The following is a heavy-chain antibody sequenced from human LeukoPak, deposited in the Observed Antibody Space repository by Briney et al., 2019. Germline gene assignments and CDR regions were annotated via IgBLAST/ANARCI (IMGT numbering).Heavy chain of an antibody. CDR2: IDWDDDK. CDR3: ARIGVESTGYFDS. Sequence: QTLTLTCTFSGFSLSTSGMCVSWIRQPPGKALEWLARIDWDDDKYYSTSLRTRLTISKDTPKNQVVLTMTTMDPVDTPPYSCARIGVESTGYFDSWGQGILATVSS. J-gene: IGHJ4*02. V-gene: IGHV2-70*11. CDR1: GFSLSTSGMC. D-gene: IGHD4-17*01.